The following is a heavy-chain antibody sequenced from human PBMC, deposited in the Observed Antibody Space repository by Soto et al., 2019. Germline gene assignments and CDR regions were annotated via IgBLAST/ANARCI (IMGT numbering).Heavy chain of an antibody. Sequence: GGSLRLSCAASGFTFSSYSMNWVRQAPGKGLEWISYISSSSRIIYYADSVKGRFTISRDNAKNSVYLQMNSLRVEDTAVYYCARAYGDYPFDYWGQGTLVTVSS. J-gene: IGHJ4*02. CDR2: ISSSSRII. CDR1: GFTFSSYS. CDR3: ARAYGDYPFDY. V-gene: IGHV3-48*01. D-gene: IGHD4-17*01.